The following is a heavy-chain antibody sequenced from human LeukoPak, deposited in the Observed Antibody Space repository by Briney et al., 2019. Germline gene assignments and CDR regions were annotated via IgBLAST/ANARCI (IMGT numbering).Heavy chain of an antibody. CDR1: GFIFGDYA. Sequence: GGSLRLSCTASGFIFGDYAMSWVRQAPGKGLEWVGFIRSKAYGGTTEYAASVKGRFTISRDDSKSIAYLQMNSLKTEDTAVYYCTRDTALLDVWGQGTTVTVSS. V-gene: IGHV3-49*04. D-gene: IGHD4-17*01. CDR3: TRDTALLDV. J-gene: IGHJ6*02. CDR2: IRSKAYGGTT.